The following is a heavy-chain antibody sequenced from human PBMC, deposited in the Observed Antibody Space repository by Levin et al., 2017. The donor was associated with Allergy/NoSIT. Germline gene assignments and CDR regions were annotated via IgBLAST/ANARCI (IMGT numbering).Heavy chain of an antibody. V-gene: IGHV3-30*04. CDR1: EFPFSDYT. J-gene: IGHJ6*02. CDR2: ISYDGSSE. D-gene: IGHD3-16*01. CDR3: ARAIGRYYYAMDI. Sequence: GESLKISCAASEFPFSDYTLHLVRXXSGKGLQWVAVISYDGSSESYADSVKGRFTISRENYKNTLHLQMNSLRRDDTEVDYCARAIGRYYYAMDIWGQGTTVIVSS.